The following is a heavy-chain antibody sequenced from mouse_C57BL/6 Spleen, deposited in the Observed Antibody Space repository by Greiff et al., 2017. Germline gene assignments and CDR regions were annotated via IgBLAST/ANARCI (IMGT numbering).Heavy chain of an antibody. J-gene: IGHJ4*01. CDR2: IYPRVGST. Sequence: VQRVESGPELVKPGASVKLSCKASGYTFTSYDINWVKQRPGQGLEWIGWIYPRVGSTKYNEKFKGKATLTVDTASSTAYMELHSLTSEDSAVYFCARFITTAAMDYWGQGTSVTVSS. CDR3: ARFITTAAMDY. CDR1: GYTFTSYD. V-gene: IGHV1-85*01. D-gene: IGHD1-1*01.